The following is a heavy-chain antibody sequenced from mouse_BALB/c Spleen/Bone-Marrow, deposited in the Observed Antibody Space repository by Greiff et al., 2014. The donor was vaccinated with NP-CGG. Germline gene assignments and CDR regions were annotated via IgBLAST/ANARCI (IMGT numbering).Heavy chain of an antibody. CDR2: ISYDGSN. CDR1: GYSITSGYY. CDR3: AMRLLTS. V-gene: IGHV3-6*02. J-gene: IGHJ3*01. Sequence: VQLKQSGPGLVKPSQSLSLTCSVTGYSITSGYYWNWIRQFPGNKLEWVGYISYDGSNNYNPSLKNRISITRDTSKNQFFLKLNSVTTEDTATYYCAMRLLTSWGQGTLVTVSA. D-gene: IGHD2-3*01.